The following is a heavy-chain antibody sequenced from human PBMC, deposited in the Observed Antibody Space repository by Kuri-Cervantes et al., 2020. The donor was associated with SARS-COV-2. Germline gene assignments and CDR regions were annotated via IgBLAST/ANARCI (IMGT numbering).Heavy chain of an antibody. Sequence: SETLSLTCTVSGGSISSSSYYWGWIRQPPGKGLEWIGSIYHSGSTYYNPSLMSRVTILVDTSKNQFSLKLSSVTAADTAVYYCARRRGRIAVDFDYWGQGTLVTVSS. D-gene: IGHD6-19*01. CDR2: IYHSGST. J-gene: IGHJ4*02. CDR1: GGSISSSSYY. CDR3: ARRRGRIAVDFDY. V-gene: IGHV4-39*07.